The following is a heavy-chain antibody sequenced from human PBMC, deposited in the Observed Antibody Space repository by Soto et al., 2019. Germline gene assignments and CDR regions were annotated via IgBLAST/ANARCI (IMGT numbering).Heavy chain of an antibody. J-gene: IGHJ4*02. Sequence: KPGGSLRLSCTASGFTFSDYYMSWIRQAPGKGLEWVSYISSSGSTIYYADSVKGRFTISRDNAKNSLYLQMNSLRAEDTAVYYCAREHHYYDNTDYWGQGTLVTVSS. V-gene: IGHV3-11*01. CDR3: AREHHYYDNTDY. D-gene: IGHD3-22*01. CDR2: ISSSGSTI. CDR1: GFTFSDYY.